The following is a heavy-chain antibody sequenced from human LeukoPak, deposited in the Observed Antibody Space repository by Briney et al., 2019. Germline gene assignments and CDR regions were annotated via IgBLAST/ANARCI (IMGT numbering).Heavy chain of an antibody. CDR3: AKVQLERRELLPNFDS. CDR2: MSYNGQVT. CDR1: GFTFSSYG. V-gene: IGHV3-30*18. J-gene: IGHJ4*02. D-gene: IGHD1-1*01. Sequence: GGSLRLSCAASGFTFSSYGMHWVRQAPGKGLEWVAVMSYNGQVTYYADSVKGRFTISRDNSQNMLYLQMNSLRVDDTSVYYCAKVQLERRELLPNFDSWGQGTLVTVSS.